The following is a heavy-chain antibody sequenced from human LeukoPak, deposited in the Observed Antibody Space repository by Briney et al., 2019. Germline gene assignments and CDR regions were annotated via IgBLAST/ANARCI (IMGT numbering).Heavy chain of an antibody. V-gene: IGHV3-30*01. D-gene: IGHD3-22*01. CDR1: GFTFSAYA. Sequence: GGSLRLSCAASGFTFSAYAMHWVRQPPGKGLEWVAVISYDGSNKYSADSVKGRITISRDNSKNTLYLQMNSLRAEDTAVYYCARVPHSTSSGRYFDYWGQGTLVTVSS. J-gene: IGHJ4*02. CDR2: ISYDGSNK. CDR3: ARVPHSTSSGRYFDY.